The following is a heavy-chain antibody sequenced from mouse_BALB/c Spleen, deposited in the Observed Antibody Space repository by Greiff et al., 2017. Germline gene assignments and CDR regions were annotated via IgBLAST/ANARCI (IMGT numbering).Heavy chain of an antibody. CDR1: GFTFSDYG. D-gene: IGHD3-3*01. V-gene: IGHV5-15*02. Sequence: EVNVVESGGGLVQPGGSRKLSCAASGFTFSDYGMAWVRQAPGKGPEWVAFISNLAYSIYYADTVTGRFTISRENAKNTLYLEMSSLRSEDTAMYYCARDRAGAMDYWGQGTSVTVSS. J-gene: IGHJ4*01. CDR3: ARDRAGAMDY. CDR2: ISNLAYSI.